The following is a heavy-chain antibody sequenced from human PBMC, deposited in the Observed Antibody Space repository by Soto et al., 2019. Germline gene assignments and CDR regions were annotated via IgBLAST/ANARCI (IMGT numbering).Heavy chain of an antibody. J-gene: IGHJ5*02. D-gene: IGHD6-13*01. CDR2: IKQDGSEK. CDR1: GFTFSSYW. CDR3: SRVSRWAAGCSS. V-gene: IGHV3-7*03. Sequence: EVQLVESGGGLVQPGGSLRLSCVASGFTFSSYWMSWARQVPGRGLEWLAKIKQDGSEKNYVDSVRGRFTISRDNAKSSLYLEMNSLIADDAAVYFCSRVSRWAAGCSSWGQGTLVTVSS.